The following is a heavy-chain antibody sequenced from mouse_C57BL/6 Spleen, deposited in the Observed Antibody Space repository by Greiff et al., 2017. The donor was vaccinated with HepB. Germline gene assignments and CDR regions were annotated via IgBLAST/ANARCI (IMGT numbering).Heavy chain of an antibody. CDR3: ARGGDYGSSYGRYFDV. Sequence: VQLVESGPGLVQPSQSLSITCTVSGFSLTSYGVHWVRQSPGKGLEWLGVIWSGGSTDYNAAFISRLSISKDNSKSKVFFKMNSLQADDTAIYYCARGGDYGSSYGRYFDVWGTGTTVTVSS. CDR2: IWSGGST. CDR1: GFSLTSYG. J-gene: IGHJ1*03. D-gene: IGHD1-1*01. V-gene: IGHV2-2*01.